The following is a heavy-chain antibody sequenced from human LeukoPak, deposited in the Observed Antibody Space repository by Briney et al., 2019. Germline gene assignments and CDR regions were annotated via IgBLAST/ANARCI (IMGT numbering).Heavy chain of an antibody. V-gene: IGHV3-43D*03. CDR2: ISWDGGST. D-gene: IGHD3-10*01. CDR1: GFTFDDYA. CDR3: AKDHSSGYPEAFDI. J-gene: IGHJ3*02. Sequence: GGSLRLSCAASGFTFDDYAMHWVRQAPGKGLEWVSLISWDGGSTYYADSVKGRFTISRDNSKNTLYLQVNSLRAEDTAVYYCAKDHSSGYPEAFDIWGQGTMVTVSS.